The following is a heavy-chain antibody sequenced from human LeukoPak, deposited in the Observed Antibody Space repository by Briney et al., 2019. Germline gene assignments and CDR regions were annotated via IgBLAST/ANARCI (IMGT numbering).Heavy chain of an antibody. D-gene: IGHD3-10*01. CDR1: GGTISSYA. CDR3: ARDRLPYYYGSGSYYRDAFDI. V-gene: IGHV1-69*01. CDR2: IIPIFGTA. J-gene: IGHJ3*02. Sequence: SVKVSCKASGGTISSYAISWVRQAPGQGLEWMGGIIPIFGTANYAQKFQGRVTITADESTSTAYMELSSLRSEDTAVYYCARDRLPYYYGSGSYYRDAFDIWGQGTMVTVSS.